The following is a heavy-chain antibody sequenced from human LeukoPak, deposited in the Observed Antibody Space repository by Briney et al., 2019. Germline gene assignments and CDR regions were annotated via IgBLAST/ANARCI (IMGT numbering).Heavy chain of an antibody. CDR2: IYYSGST. V-gene: IGHV4-31*03. J-gene: IGHJ4*02. Sequence: SQTLSLTCTVSGGSISSGNHYWSWIRQHPGKGLEWIGYIYYSGSTYYNPSLKSRVTISVDTSKNQFSLKLSSATAADTAVYYCAKGSMIVVQSHVDYWGQGTLVTVSS. D-gene: IGHD3-22*01. CDR1: GGSISSGNHY. CDR3: AKGSMIVVQSHVDY.